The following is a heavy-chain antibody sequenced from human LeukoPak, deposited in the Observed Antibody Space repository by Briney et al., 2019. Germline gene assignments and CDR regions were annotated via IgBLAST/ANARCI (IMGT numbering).Heavy chain of an antibody. Sequence: SETLSLTCAVYGGSFSGYYWSWIRQPPGKGLEWIGEINHSGSTNYNPSLKSRVTISVDTSKNQFSLKLSSVTAADTAVYYCARGAWLLRGRRGSDFDYWGQGNLVTVSS. CDR1: GGSFSGYY. D-gene: IGHD3-22*01. J-gene: IGHJ4*02. CDR3: ARGAWLLRGRRGSDFDY. V-gene: IGHV4-34*01. CDR2: INHSGST.